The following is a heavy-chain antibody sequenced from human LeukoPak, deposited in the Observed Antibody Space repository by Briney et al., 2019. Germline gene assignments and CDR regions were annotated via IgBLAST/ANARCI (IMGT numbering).Heavy chain of an antibody. CDR1: GYSFTSYW. V-gene: IGHV5-51*01. J-gene: IGHJ4*02. CDR2: IYPGDSDI. D-gene: IGHD1-1*01. CDR3: ARLNPGTGYYFDY. Sequence: GESLKISCNGSGYSFTSYWIGWVRQMPGKGREWMGIIYPGDSDIRYSPSFQRQVTISADKSISNDYLQWSSLKASDTAMYSCARLNPGTGYYFDYWGQGTLVSVSS.